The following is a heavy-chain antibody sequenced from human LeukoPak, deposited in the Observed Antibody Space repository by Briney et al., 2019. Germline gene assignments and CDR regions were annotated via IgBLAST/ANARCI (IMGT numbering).Heavy chain of an antibody. V-gene: IGHV3-30-3*01. CDR2: ISYDGSNK. J-gene: IGHJ4*02. CDR3: ARAARPFDY. Sequence: PGGSLRLSCAASGFTFSSYAMYWVRQAPGKGLEWVAVISYDGSNKYYADSVKGRFTISRDNSKNTLYLQMNSLRAEDTAVYYCARAARPFDYWGQGTLVTVSS. CDR1: GFTFSSYA. D-gene: IGHD6-6*01.